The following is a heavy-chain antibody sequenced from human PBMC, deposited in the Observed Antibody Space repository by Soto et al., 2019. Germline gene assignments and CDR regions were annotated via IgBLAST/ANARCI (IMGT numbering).Heavy chain of an antibody. Sequence: QVQLVQSGAEVKKPGSSVKVSCKASGGTFSSYAISWVRQAPGQGLEWMGGIIPIFGTANYAQKFQGRVTITADESTSTADMELSSLRSEDTAVYYCAREGDIVSSYYYGMDVWGQGTTVTVSS. CDR2: IIPIFGTA. CDR3: AREGDIVSSYYYGMDV. J-gene: IGHJ6*02. CDR1: GGTFSSYA. D-gene: IGHD2-15*01. V-gene: IGHV1-69*01.